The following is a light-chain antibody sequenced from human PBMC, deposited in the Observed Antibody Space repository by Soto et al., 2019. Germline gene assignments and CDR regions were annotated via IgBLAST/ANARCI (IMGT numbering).Light chain of an antibody. CDR1: QGISNS. Sequence: DIQMTQSPSSLSASVGDRVTITCRARQGISNSLAWYQQKPGKVPKLLIYAASTLQSGVPSRFSGSGSGTDFTLTISSLQPEDVATYYWQKYHSSTMTFGQGTMVEIK. J-gene: IGKJ1*01. V-gene: IGKV1-27*01. CDR3: QKYHSSTMT. CDR2: AAS.